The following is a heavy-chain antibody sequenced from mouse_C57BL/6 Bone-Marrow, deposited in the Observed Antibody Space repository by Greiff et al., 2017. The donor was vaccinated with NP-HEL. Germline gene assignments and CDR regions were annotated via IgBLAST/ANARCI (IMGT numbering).Heavy chain of an antibody. Sequence: VQGVESGAELVRPGASVKLSCKASGYTFTDYYINWVKQRPGQGLEWIARIYPGSGNTYYNEKFKGKATLTAEKSSSTAYMQLSSLTSEDSAVYFCARGGFRYGSKDWYFDVWGTGTTVTVSS. CDR2: IYPGSGNT. D-gene: IGHD1-1*01. V-gene: IGHV1-76*01. CDR1: GYTFTDYY. J-gene: IGHJ1*03. CDR3: ARGGFRYGSKDWYFDV.